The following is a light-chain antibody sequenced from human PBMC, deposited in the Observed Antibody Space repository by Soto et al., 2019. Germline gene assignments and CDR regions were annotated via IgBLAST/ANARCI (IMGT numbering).Light chain of an antibody. CDR2: STN. J-gene: IGLJ2*01. Sequence: QSVLTQPPSASGTPGQRVTISCSGSSSNIGSNSVNWYQQLPGTAPKILIYSTNQRPSGVPDRFSGSKSDTSASLAISGLQSEDEADYYCAAWDDSLNGEVVFGGGTKLTVL. CDR3: AAWDDSLNGEVV. V-gene: IGLV1-44*01. CDR1: SSNIGSNS.